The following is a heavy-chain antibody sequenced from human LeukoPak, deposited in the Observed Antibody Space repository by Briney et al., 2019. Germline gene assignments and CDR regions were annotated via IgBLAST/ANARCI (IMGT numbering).Heavy chain of an antibody. Sequence: PGGSLRLSCAASGFTFDDYAMHWVRQAPGKGLEWVSGISWNSGTIVYADSVKGRFTISRGNAKNSLYLQMNSLRAEDMALYYCAKDVATRRLYYFDYWGQGTLVTVSS. CDR3: AKDVATRRLYYFDY. V-gene: IGHV3-9*03. CDR2: ISWNSGTI. CDR1: GFTFDDYA. J-gene: IGHJ4*02. D-gene: IGHD6-6*01.